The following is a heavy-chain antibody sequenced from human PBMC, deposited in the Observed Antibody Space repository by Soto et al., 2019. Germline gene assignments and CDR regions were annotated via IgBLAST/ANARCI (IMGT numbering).Heavy chain of an antibody. CDR3: ARWNYAADV. Sequence: EMQLVESGGGLVQLGESLRLSCVASGFTFSLYYMTWVRQAPGKGLEWVARIDQDGGAKFYEDSVKDRFTISRNNAENSVYLQMNSLRVEDTAVYRCARWNYAADVWGQGTTVSVS. CDR1: GFTFSLYY. V-gene: IGHV3-7*03. CDR2: IDQDGGAK. J-gene: IGHJ6*02.